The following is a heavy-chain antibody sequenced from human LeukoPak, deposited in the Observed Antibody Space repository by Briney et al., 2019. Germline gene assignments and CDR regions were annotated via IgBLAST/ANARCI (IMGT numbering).Heavy chain of an antibody. D-gene: IGHD2-21*02. CDR3: AREEREYCGGDCNDAFDI. J-gene: IGHJ3*02. Sequence: ASVKVSCKASGYTFIGYYMHWVRQAPGQGLEWMGWINPNSGGTNYAQKFQDRVTMTRDTSISTAYMELSSLRSEDTAVYYCAREEREYCGGDCNDAFDIWGQGTMVTVSS. CDR2: INPNSGGT. CDR1: GYTFIGYY. V-gene: IGHV1-2*02.